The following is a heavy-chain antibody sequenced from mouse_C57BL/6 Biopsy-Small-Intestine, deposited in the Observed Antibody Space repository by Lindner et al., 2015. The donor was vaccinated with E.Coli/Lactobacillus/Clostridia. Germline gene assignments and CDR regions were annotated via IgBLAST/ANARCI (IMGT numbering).Heavy chain of an antibody. D-gene: IGHD2-3*01. V-gene: IGHV1-53*01. J-gene: IGHJ4*01. Sequence: SVKVSCKASGGTFSSYSISWVRQAPGQGLQWMGRIIPIVDVTMYAQKFQGRVTITADKSTSTTYMELSSLRSEDTAVYYCARDVGSGRYYFSGPNGRVSEYWGQGTLVTVSS. CDR1: GGTFSSYS. CDR3: ARDVGSGRYYFSGPNGRVSEY. CDR2: IIPIVDVT.